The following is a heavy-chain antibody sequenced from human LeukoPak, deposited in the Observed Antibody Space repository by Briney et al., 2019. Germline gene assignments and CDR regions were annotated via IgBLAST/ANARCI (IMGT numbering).Heavy chain of an antibody. V-gene: IGHV4-38-2*02. CDR1: GYSISSSYY. CDR3: ARKSPNWFDP. CDR2: IYHSGST. Sequence: SETLSLTCTVSGYSISSSYYWGWIRQPPGKGLEWIGTIYHSGSTYYKLSLKSRVTISVDTSKNQFSLKLSSVTAADTAVYYCARKSPNWFDPWGQGTLVTVSS. J-gene: IGHJ5*02.